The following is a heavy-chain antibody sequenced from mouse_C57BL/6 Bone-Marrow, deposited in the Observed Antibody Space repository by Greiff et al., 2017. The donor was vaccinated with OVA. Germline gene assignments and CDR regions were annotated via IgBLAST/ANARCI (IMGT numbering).Heavy chain of an antibody. J-gene: IGHJ3*01. V-gene: IGHV1-50*01. CDR2: IDPSDSYT. CDR1: GYTFTSYW. Sequence: QVQLKQSGAELVKPGASVKLSCKASGYTFTSYWMQWVKQRPGQGLEWIGEIDPSDSYTNYNQKFKGKATLTVDTSSSTAYMQLSSLTSEDSAVYYCARSCLFWFAYWGQGTLVTVSA. CDR3: ARSCLFWFAY.